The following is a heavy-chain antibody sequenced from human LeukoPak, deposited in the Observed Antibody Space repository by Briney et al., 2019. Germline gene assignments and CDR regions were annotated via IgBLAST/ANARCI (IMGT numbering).Heavy chain of an antibody. J-gene: IGHJ6*02. CDR3: ARDNYGMDV. CDR2: IWYDGSNK. Sequence: GGSLRLSCTASGFTFSSYGMHWVRQAPGKGLEWVAVIWYDGSNKYYADSVKGRFTISRDNSKNTLYLQMNSLRAEDTAVYYCARDNYGMDVWGQGTTVTVSS. CDR1: GFTFSSYG. V-gene: IGHV3-33*08.